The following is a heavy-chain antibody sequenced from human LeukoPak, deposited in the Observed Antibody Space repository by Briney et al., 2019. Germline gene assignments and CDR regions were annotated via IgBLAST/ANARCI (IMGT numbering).Heavy chain of an antibody. CDR3: ARTSDSSGSDFDY. Sequence: RGESLKISCKGSGYSFTSFWIGWVRQMPGKGLEWMGIIYPGDSDTRYSPSFQGQVTISADKSISTAYLQWSSLKASDTAMYYCARTSDSSGSDFDYWGQGTLVTVSS. V-gene: IGHV5-51*01. CDR2: IYPGDSDT. CDR1: GYSFTSFW. D-gene: IGHD3-22*01. J-gene: IGHJ4*02.